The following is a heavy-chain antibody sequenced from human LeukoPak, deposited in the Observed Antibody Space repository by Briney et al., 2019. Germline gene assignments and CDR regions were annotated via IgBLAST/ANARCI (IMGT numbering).Heavy chain of an antibody. CDR3: ARGTYGGNSDSSDY. Sequence: PSETLALTCTVSGGSISSGGYYWSWIRQPPGKGLEWIGEINHSGSTNYNPSLKSRVTISVDTSKNQFSLKLSSVTAADTAVYYCARGTYGGNSDSSDYWGQGTLVTVSS. D-gene: IGHD4-23*01. CDR1: GGSISSGGYY. V-gene: IGHV4-39*07. J-gene: IGHJ4*02. CDR2: INHSGST.